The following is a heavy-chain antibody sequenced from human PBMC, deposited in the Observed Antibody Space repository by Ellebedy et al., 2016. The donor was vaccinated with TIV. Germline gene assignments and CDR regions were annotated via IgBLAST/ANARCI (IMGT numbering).Heavy chain of an antibody. CDR1: GYTFTSYD. J-gene: IGHJ5*02. CDR2: MNPKSGNT. V-gene: IGHV1-8*01. D-gene: IGHD1-26*01. CDR3: ARGDHQVGLGQGWFDP. Sequence: ASVKVSCXASGYTFTSYDINWVRQATGQGLEWMGWMNPKSGNTGYAQKFQGRVTMTRNTSITTAYMELSSLRSEDTAVYYCARGDHQVGLGQGWFDPWGQGTLVTVSS.